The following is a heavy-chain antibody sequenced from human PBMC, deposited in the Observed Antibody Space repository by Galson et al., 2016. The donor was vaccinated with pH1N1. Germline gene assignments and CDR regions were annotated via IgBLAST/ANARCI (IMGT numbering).Heavy chain of an antibody. CDR3: TRDLGRLRDY. Sequence: SVKVSCKASGGIFRGYAISWVRQAPGQGLEWMGVIDPSDGGTTYAQKFQARVTMTRDTSTSTVYAEVYSLKSEDTAVYYCTRDLGRLRDYWGQGTMVTVSS. D-gene: IGHD4-17*01. CDR1: GGIFRGYA. J-gene: IGHJ3*01. V-gene: IGHV1-46*03. CDR2: IDPSDGGT.